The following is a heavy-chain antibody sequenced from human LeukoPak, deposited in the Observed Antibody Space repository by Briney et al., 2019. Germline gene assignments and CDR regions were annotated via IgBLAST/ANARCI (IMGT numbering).Heavy chain of an antibody. Sequence: PSETLSLTCTVSGGSISSYYWSWIPQPPGKGLEWIGYIYYSGSTNYNPSLKSRVTISVDTSKNQFSLKLSSVTAADTAVYYCAIQGYNSYFDYWGQGTLVTDSS. V-gene: IGHV4-59*01. D-gene: IGHD5-24*01. J-gene: IGHJ4*02. CDR1: GGSISSYY. CDR2: IYYSGST. CDR3: AIQGYNSYFDY.